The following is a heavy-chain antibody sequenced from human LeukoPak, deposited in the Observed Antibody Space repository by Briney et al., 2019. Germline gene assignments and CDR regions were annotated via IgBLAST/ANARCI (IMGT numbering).Heavy chain of an antibody. D-gene: IGHD5-18*01. CDR3: VSPRGFSYGYFDY. CDR2: IYYSKNT. V-gene: IGHV4-39*01. Sequence: SETLSLTCTVSGGSISSSAYWGWIRQPPGKGLEWTGSIYYSKNTYYNPSLKSRVTISADTSKNQFSLTLGSVSATDTAVYYCVSPRGFSYGYFDYWGQGTLVTVSS. CDR1: GGSISSSAY. J-gene: IGHJ4*02.